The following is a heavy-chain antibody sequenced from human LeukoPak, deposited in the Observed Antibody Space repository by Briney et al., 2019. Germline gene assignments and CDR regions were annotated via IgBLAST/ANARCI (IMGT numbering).Heavy chain of an antibody. CDR1: GFSFSSYA. Sequence: GGSLRLSCATSGFSFSSYAMSWVRQAPGKGLEWVSAMSSSDDGRYYAASVRGRFTISRDTSRSTLYLQMSSLRADDTALYYCARGPYYDILTGWRKTYNGFDIWGQGTMVTVSS. CDR3: ARGPYYDILTGWRKTYNGFDI. J-gene: IGHJ3*02. V-gene: IGHV3-23*01. D-gene: IGHD3-9*01. CDR2: MSSSDDGR.